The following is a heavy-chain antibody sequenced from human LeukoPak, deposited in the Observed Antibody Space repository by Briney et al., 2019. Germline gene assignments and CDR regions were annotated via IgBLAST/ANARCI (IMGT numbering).Heavy chain of an antibody. V-gene: IGHV4-59*12. J-gene: IGHJ6*03. CDR2: IYSTGSA. CDR3: ASGVRHTYYYMDV. Sequence: NPSETLSLTCTVSGDSINTYYWNWLRQPPGKGLEWIAHIYSTGSASYNPCLKSRATISVDTSKNQFSLSLSSVTAADTAVYYCASGVRHTYYYMDVWGKGTTVAVSS. CDR1: GDSINTYY. D-gene: IGHD3-10*01.